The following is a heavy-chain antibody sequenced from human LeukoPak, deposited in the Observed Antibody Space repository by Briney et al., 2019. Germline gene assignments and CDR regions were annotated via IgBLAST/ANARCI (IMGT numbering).Heavy chain of an antibody. J-gene: IGHJ3*02. CDR1: GGFISSYY. Sequence: ETLSLTCTVSGGFISSYYWSWVRQPAGKGLEWIGRIYSSGSTNYNPSLKSRVTISVDTSKNQFSLKLSSVTAADTAVYYCAGTVVPAAIGDNAFDIWGQGTMVTVSS. CDR3: AGTVVPAAIGDNAFDI. D-gene: IGHD2-2*02. CDR2: IYSSGST. V-gene: IGHV4-4*07.